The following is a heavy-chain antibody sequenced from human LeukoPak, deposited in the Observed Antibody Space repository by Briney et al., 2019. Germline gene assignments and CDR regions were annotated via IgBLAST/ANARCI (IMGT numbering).Heavy chain of an antibody. Sequence: PGGSLRLSCAASGFTFTHSWMSWVRQAPGKGLEWVANIKQDGSEKYYVDSVEGRFTISRDNAKNSVSLQMNSLRGEDTAVYYCVRALGSSSADYWGQGTLDTVSS. CDR2: IKQDGSEK. D-gene: IGHD6-6*01. V-gene: IGHV3-7*01. CDR3: VRALGSSSADY. CDR1: GFTFTHSW. J-gene: IGHJ4*02.